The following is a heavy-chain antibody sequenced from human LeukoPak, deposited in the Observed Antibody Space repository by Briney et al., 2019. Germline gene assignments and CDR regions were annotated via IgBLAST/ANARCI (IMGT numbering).Heavy chain of an antibody. CDR2: ISTSGGTT. Sequence: QPGRSLRLSCAASGFTFSSYAMHWVRQAPGKGLDWVSVISTSGGTTYYADSVKGRFTISRDNSKNTLYLQMNSLSVEDTAVYYCAKDEVLWFGERAFDIWGHGTMVTVSS. V-gene: IGHV3-23*01. CDR3: AKDEVLWFGERAFDI. D-gene: IGHD3-10*01. J-gene: IGHJ3*02. CDR1: GFTFSSYA.